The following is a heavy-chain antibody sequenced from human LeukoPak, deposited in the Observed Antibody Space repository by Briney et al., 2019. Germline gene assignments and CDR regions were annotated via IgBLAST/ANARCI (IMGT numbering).Heavy chain of an antibody. D-gene: IGHD1-26*01. V-gene: IGHV3-30-3*01. Sequence: PGGSLRLSCAASGFTFSSYAMHWVRQAPGKGLEWVAVISYDGSNKYYADSVKGRFTISRDNSKNTLYLQMNSLRAEDTAVYYCARDRELVGATILYWGQGTLVTVSS. CDR1: GFTFSSYA. CDR3: ARDRELVGATILY. CDR2: ISYDGSNK. J-gene: IGHJ4*02.